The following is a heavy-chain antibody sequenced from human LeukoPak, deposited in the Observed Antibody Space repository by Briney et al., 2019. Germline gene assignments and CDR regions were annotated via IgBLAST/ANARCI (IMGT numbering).Heavy chain of an antibody. CDR2: INPSGAST. CDR3: ARVAAAGFAYDKFDP. J-gene: IGHJ5*02. D-gene: IGHD6-13*01. V-gene: IGHV1-46*01. CDR1: GYTFTSYY. Sequence: ASGKVSCKASGYTFTSYYMHWVRQGPGQGLEWMGIINPSGASTNYAQKFQGRVNMTRDTSTNTVYMELGSLRSEDTAVYYCARVAAAGFAYDKFDPWGQGTLVTVSS.